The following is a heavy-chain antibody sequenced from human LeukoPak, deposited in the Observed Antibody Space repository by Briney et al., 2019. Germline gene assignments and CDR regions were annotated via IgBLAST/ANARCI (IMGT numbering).Heavy chain of an antibody. CDR2: IQSSGTT. V-gene: IGHV4-61*02. CDR3: ARGVSQVRGMWFDP. Sequence: TLSLTCNVPGGSISSGNYYWSWIRQPAGKGLEWIGRIQSSGTTDYNPSLRSRVTISVDTSKNHLSLKVNSVTAADTAIYYCARGVSQVRGMWFDPWGQGTLVTVSS. J-gene: IGHJ5*02. CDR1: GGSISSGNYY. D-gene: IGHD3-10*01.